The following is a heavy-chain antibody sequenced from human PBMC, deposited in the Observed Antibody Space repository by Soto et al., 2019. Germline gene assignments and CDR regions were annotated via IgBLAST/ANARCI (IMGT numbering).Heavy chain of an antibody. J-gene: IGHJ6*02. CDR2: ISYDGSNK. CDR3: AKDATQQLGPLYYYYYYGMDV. D-gene: IGHD6-13*01. V-gene: IGHV3-30*18. CDR1: GFTFSSYG. Sequence: TGGSLRLSCAASGFTFSSYGMHWVRQAPGKGLEWVAVISYDGSNKYYADSVKGRFTISRDNSKNTLYLQMNSLRAEDTAVYYCAKDATQQLGPLYYYYYYGMDVWGQGTTVTVSS.